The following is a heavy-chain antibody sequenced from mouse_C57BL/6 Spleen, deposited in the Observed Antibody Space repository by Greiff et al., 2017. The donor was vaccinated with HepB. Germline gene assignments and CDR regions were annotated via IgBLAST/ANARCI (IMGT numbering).Heavy chain of an antibody. Sequence: EVKLMESGGGLVQPGGSMKLSCAASGFTFSDAWMDWVRQSPEKGLEWVAEIRNKANNHATYYAESVKGRFTISRDDSKSSVYLQMNSLRAEDTGIYYCTTIYYDYDEEAWFAYWGQGTLVTVSA. D-gene: IGHD2-4*01. CDR3: TTIYYDYDEEAWFAY. J-gene: IGHJ3*01. V-gene: IGHV6-6*01. CDR2: IRNKANNHAT. CDR1: GFTFSDAW.